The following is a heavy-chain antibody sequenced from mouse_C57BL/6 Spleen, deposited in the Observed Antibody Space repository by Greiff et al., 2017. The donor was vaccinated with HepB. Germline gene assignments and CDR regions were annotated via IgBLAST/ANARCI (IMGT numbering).Heavy chain of an antibody. D-gene: IGHD1-1*01. V-gene: IGHV5-12*01. CDR2: ISNGGGST. CDR1: GFTFSDYY. CDR3: ARQSSRFAY. J-gene: IGHJ3*01. Sequence: DVKLVESGGGLVQPGGSLKLSCAASGFTFSDYYMYWVRQTPEKRLEWVAYISNGGGSTYYPDNVKGRFTISRDNAKNTLYLQMSRLKSEDTAMYYCARQSSRFAYWGQGTLVTVSA.